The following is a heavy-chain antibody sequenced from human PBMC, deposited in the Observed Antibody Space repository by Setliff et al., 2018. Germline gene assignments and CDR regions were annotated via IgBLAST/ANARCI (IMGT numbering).Heavy chain of an antibody. Sequence: SETLSLTCTVSGGSISSGGYYWSWIRQHPGKGLEWIGSIYYSGSTYYNPSLKSRVTISVDTSKNQFSLKLSSVTAADTAVYYCAREERYYNFWSGYFDYWGQGTLVTVSS. CDR3: AREERYYNFWSGYFDY. CDR2: IYYSGST. V-gene: IGHV4-39*07. J-gene: IGHJ4*02. D-gene: IGHD3-3*01. CDR1: GGSISSGGYY.